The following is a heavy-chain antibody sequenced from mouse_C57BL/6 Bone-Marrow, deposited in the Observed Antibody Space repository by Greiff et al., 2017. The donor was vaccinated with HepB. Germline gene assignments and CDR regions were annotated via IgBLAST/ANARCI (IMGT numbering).Heavy chain of an antibody. CDR1: GYTFTDYY. V-gene: IGHV1-19*01. Sequence: EVQLQQSGPVLVKPGASVKMSCKASGYTFTDYYMNWVKQSHGKSLEWIGVINPYNGGTSYNQKFKGKATLTVDKSSSTAYMELNSLTSEDSAVYYCARFRSSGAYYFDYWGQGTTLTVSA. CDR3: ARFRSSGAYYFDY. J-gene: IGHJ2*01. D-gene: IGHD3-2*02. CDR2: INPYNGGT.